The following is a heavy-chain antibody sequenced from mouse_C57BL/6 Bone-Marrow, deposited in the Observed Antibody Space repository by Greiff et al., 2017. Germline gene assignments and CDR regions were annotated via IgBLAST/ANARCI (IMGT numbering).Heavy chain of an antibody. V-gene: IGHV5-17*01. D-gene: IGHD1-1*01. CDR3: ARNYYGTHWYFDV. CDR2: ISSGSSTI. CDR1: GFTFSDYG. J-gene: IGHJ1*03. Sequence: DVKLVESGGGLVKPGGSLKLSCAASGFTFSDYGMHWVRQAPEKGLEWVAYISSGSSTIYYADTVKGRFTISRDNAKTTLFLQMTSLRSEDTAMYYCARNYYGTHWYFDVWGTGTTVTVAS.